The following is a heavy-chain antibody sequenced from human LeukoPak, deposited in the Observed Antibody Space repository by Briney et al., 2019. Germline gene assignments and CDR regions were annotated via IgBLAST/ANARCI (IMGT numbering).Heavy chain of an antibody. CDR2: ISYDGSNK. CDR3: ARDGSSSPFDY. D-gene: IGHD6-13*01. J-gene: IGHJ4*02. V-gene: IGHV3-30*04. CDR1: GFTFSSYA. Sequence: GSLRLSCAASGFTFSSYAIHWVRQAPGKGLEWVAVISYDGSNKYYADPVKGRFTISRDNSKNTLYLQMNSLRAEDTAVYYCARDGSSSPFDYWGQGTLVTVSS.